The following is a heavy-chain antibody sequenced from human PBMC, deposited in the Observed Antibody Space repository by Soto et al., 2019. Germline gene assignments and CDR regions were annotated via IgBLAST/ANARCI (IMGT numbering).Heavy chain of an antibody. D-gene: IGHD6-6*01. Sequence: GGSLRLSCAASGFTFSNAWMNWVRQAPGKGLEWVGRIKSKTDGGTTDYAAPVKGRFTISRDDSKNTLYLQMNSLKTEDTAVYYCTTEGDSSSSGRYYYYGMDVWGQGTTVTVSS. V-gene: IGHV3-15*07. J-gene: IGHJ6*02. CDR1: GFTFSNAW. CDR2: IKSKTDGGTT. CDR3: TTEGDSSSSGRYYYYGMDV.